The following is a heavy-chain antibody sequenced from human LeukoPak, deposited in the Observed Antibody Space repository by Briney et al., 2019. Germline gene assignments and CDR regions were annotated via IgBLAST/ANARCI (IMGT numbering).Heavy chain of an antibody. V-gene: IGHV3-30-3*01. CDR3: ARDQIGVTMIVVVTHDAFDI. CDR1: GFTFSSYA. D-gene: IGHD3-22*01. J-gene: IGHJ3*02. CDR2: ISYDGSNK. Sequence: GGSLRLSCAASGFTFSSYAMHWVRQAPGKGLEWVAAISYDGSNKYYADSVKGRFTISRDNSKNTLYLQMNSLRAEDTAVYYCARDQIGVTMIVVVTHDAFDIWGQGTMVTVSS.